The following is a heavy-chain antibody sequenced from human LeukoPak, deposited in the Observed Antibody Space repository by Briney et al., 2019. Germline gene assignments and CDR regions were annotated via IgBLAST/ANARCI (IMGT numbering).Heavy chain of an antibody. V-gene: IGHV1-69*05. CDR2: IIPIFGTA. CDR3: ARDTQYSSSWYGFDY. CDR1: GGTFSSYA. Sequence: SVKVSCKASGGTFSSYAISWVRQAPGQGLEWVGGIIPIFGTANYAQKFQGRVTITTDESTSTAYMELSSLRSDDTAVYYCARDTQYSSSWYGFDYWGQGTLVTVSS. J-gene: IGHJ4*02. D-gene: IGHD6-13*01.